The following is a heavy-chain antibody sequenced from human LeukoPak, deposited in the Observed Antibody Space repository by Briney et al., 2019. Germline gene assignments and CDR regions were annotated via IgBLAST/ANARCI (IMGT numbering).Heavy chain of an antibody. CDR3: ARGGGYSSSPST. CDR2: ISYSGST. Sequence: PSETLSLTCTVSGGSISSYYWNWIRQPPGKGPEWIGYISYSGSTNYNPSLKSRVTISVDTSKNQFSLKLSSVTAADTAVYYCARGGGYSSSPSTWGQGTLVTVSS. V-gene: IGHV4-59*01. J-gene: IGHJ4*02. CDR1: GGSISSYY. D-gene: IGHD6-13*01.